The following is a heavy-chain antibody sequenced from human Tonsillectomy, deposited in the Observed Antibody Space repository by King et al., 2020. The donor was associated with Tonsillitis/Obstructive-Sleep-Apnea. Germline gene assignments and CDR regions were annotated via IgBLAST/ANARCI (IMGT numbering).Heavy chain of an antibody. CDR3: VREGTGRGSLGFNWFAS. V-gene: IGHV1-69*09. CDR2: VIPTLGLG. J-gene: IGHJ5*01. Sequence: QLVQSGAEVKKTGSSVKVSCKASGGTFSSYAISWVRQAPGQGLEWMGRVIPTLGLGKYAQKFQGRVTISADKSTTTAYMELSSLRTEDTAFYYCVREGTGRGSLGFNWFASWGQGTLVTVSS. D-gene: IGHD3-10*01. CDR1: GGTFSSYA.